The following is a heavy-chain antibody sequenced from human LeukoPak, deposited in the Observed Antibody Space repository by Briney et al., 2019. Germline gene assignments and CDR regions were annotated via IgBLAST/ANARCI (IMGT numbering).Heavy chain of an antibody. CDR2: VSYDGSYK. J-gene: IGHJ5*02. Sequence: PGGSLRLSCAATGFTFSNFAMHWVRQAPGKGLEWVAVVSYDGSYKYYADSVKGRFTISRDNSKNTLYLQMNSLRAEDTAVYYCAKRFGMTWFDPWGQGTLVTVSS. CDR1: GFTFSNFA. CDR3: AKRFGMTWFDP. D-gene: IGHD3-10*01. V-gene: IGHV3-30*18.